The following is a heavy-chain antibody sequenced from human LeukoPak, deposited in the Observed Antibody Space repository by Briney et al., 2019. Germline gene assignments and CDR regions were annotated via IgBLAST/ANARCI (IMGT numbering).Heavy chain of an antibody. CDR3: AKSTVGITFFNN. D-gene: IGHD4-23*01. J-gene: IGHJ4*02. CDR2: IYYSGST. Sequence: SETLSLTCTVSGGSISNYYWSWIRQPPGKGLEWIGYIYYSGSTNYNPSLKSRVTMSADTSKNQFSLKLNSVTAADTAVYYCAKSTVGITFFNNWGPGTLVTVSS. CDR1: GGSISNYY. V-gene: IGHV4-59*12.